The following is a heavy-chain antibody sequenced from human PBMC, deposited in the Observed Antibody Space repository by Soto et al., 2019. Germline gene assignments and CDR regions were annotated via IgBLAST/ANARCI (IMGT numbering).Heavy chain of an antibody. V-gene: IGHV1-18*01. CDR2: ISAYNGNT. CDR3: AREHHYDILTGYRNWFDP. CDR1: GYTFTSYG. Sequence: GASVKVSCKASGYTFTSYGISWVRQAPGQGLEWMGWISAYNGNTNYAQKLQGRVTMTTDTSTSTAYMELRSLRSDDTAVYYCAREHHYDILTGYRNWFDPWGQGTLVTVSS. J-gene: IGHJ5*02. D-gene: IGHD3-9*01.